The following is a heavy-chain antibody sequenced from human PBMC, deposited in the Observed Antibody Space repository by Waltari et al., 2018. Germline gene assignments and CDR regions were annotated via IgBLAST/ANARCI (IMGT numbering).Heavy chain of an antibody. D-gene: IGHD3-10*01. CDR3: ARGGLYYYGSVGGFDY. V-gene: IGHV3-48*01. J-gene: IGHJ4*02. Sequence: EVQLVESGGGLVQPGGSLRLSCAASGFTFSSYSMTWVRQAPGKGLEWVSYISSSSSTIYYADSVKGRFTISRDNAKNSLYLQMNSLRAEDTAVYYCARGGLYYYGSVGGFDYWGQGTLVTVSS. CDR2: ISSSSSTI. CDR1: GFTFSSYS.